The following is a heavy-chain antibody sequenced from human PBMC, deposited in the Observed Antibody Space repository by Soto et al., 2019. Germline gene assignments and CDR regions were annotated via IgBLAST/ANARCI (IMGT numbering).Heavy chain of an antibody. D-gene: IGHD3-22*01. Sequence: SETLSLTCTVSGGSISSYYWSWIRQPPGKGLEWIGYIYYSGSTNYNPSLKSRVTISVDTSKNQFSLKLSSVTAADTAEYYCARGTYYYDSSGVHNDYWCEGTLVTVSS. CDR3: ARGTYYYDSSGVHNDY. CDR1: GGSISSYY. CDR2: IYYSGST. J-gene: IGHJ4*02. V-gene: IGHV4-59*01.